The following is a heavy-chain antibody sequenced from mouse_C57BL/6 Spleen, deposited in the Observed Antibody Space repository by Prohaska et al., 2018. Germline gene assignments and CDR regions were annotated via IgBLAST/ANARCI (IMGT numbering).Heavy chain of an antibody. J-gene: IGHJ2*01. CDR2: IDPNSGGT. V-gene: IGHV1-72*01. D-gene: IGHD6-5*01. CDR3: DLSSGINAEY. Sequence: ASVKLSCKASGYTFTSYWMHWVKQRPGRGLEWIGRIDPNSGGTKYNEKFKRKATLTVDKQCSGDHIDLHIVAHSYPARCSSDLSSGINAEYWGQGTTLTVSS. CDR1: GYTFTSYW.